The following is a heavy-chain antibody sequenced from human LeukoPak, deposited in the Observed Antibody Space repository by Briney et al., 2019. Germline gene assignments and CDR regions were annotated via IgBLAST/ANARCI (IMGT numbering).Heavy chain of an antibody. D-gene: IGHD6-13*01. CDR2: IRYDGSNK. V-gene: IGHV3-30*02. CDR1: GFTFSSYG. Sequence: GGSLRLSCAPYGFTFSSYGMHWVRQAPGKGLEWVAFIRYDGSNKYYADSVKGRFTISRDNSKNTLYLQMNSLRAEDTAVYYCAKDLEGAAASFDYWGQGTLVTVSS. CDR3: AKDLEGAAASFDY. J-gene: IGHJ4*02.